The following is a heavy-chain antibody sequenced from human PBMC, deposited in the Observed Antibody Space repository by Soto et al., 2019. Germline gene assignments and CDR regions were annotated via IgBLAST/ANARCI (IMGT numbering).Heavy chain of an antibody. CDR1: GGSCGGYY. CDR2: INHSGST. Sequence: PSKALSLTCAVYGGSCGGYYWSWIRQPPGKGLEWIGEINHSGSTNYNPSLKSRVTISVDTSKNQFSLKLSSVTAADTAVYYCARVLYGSGSYLNWFDPWGQGTLVTASS. CDR3: ARVLYGSGSYLNWFDP. D-gene: IGHD3-10*01. V-gene: IGHV4-34*01. J-gene: IGHJ5*02.